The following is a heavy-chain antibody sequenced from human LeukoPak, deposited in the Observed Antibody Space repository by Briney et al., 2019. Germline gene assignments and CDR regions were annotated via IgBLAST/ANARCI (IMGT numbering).Heavy chain of an antibody. J-gene: IGHJ4*02. D-gene: IGHD2-15*01. Sequence: ASVKVSCKASGYTFSGYYMHWVRQAPGQGLEWIGWINPHNGGTNYAQNFQGRVTMTRDTSITTAYMELSGLRSDDTAAYYCTRIRVCNGGTCYRYFDYWGQGTLVTVSS. CDR1: GYTFSGYY. CDR2: INPHNGGT. CDR3: TRIRVCNGGTCYRYFDY. V-gene: IGHV1-2*02.